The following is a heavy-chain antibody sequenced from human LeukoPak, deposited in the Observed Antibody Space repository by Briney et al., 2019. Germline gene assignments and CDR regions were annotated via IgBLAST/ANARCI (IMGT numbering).Heavy chain of an antibody. CDR3: ARILPTAGTGAFDI. CDR2: IYYSGST. Sequence: GSLRLSCAASGFTFSSYAMSWIRQPPGKGLEWIGYIYYSGSTNYNPSFKSRVTISLDTSNYQFSLTLGSVTAADTALYYCARILPTAGTGAFDIWGQGTMVTVSS. V-gene: IGHV4-59*01. D-gene: IGHD6-13*01. J-gene: IGHJ3*02. CDR1: GFTFSSYA.